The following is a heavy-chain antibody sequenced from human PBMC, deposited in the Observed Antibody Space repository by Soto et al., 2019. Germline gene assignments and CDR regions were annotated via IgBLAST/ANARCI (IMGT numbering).Heavy chain of an antibody. Sequence: QVQLQESGPGLVKPSETLSLTCNVSGGSIRSYYWSWIRQPAGKALEWIGRIYTSGTTNYNPSLQRRATILVDTSKNQFSLKLSSVTAADTAVYYCAREGASGFGMDVWGQGTTVTVSS. CDR1: GGSIRSYY. J-gene: IGHJ6*02. CDR3: AREGASGFGMDV. V-gene: IGHV4-4*07. D-gene: IGHD1-26*01. CDR2: IYTSGTT.